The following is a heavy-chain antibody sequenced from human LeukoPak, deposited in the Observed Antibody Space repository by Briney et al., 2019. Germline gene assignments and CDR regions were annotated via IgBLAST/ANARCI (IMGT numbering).Heavy chain of an antibody. Sequence: SVKVSCKASGGTFSSFAFSWVRQAPGQGLEWMGGIIPLFGTTNYAQKFQGRVTITADESTITAYMELSSLRSEDTAVYYCARGPYGSGSYSYLPFDNWGQGTLVTVSS. CDR3: ARGPYGSGSYSYLPFDN. J-gene: IGHJ4*02. CDR2: IIPLFGTT. D-gene: IGHD3-10*01. V-gene: IGHV1-69*13. CDR1: GGTFSSFA.